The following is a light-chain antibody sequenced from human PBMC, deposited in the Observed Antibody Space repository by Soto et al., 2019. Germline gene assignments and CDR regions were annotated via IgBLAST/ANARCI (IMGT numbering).Light chain of an antibody. CDR2: GAS. CDR3: QQYATPSYT. J-gene: IGKJ2*01. Sequence: EIVLTQSPGTLSLSPGERATLSCRASQTLSNDNLAWFQQKPGQAPRLLMYGASQRAVGTPNRFDGSGSGTDFTLTISGLEPEDFAVYYCQQYATPSYTFGLGTKLEIK. V-gene: IGKV3-20*01. CDR1: QTLSNDN.